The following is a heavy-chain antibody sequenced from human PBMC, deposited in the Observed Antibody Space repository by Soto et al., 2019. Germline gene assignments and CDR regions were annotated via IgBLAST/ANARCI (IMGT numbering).Heavy chain of an antibody. CDR1: GFTFSSYW. CDR2: IKQDGSEK. J-gene: IGHJ3*02. D-gene: IGHD1-26*01. CDR3: AKQYSGRLCMIAFDI. V-gene: IGHV3-7*02. Sequence: EVQLVESGGGVVQPGESLRLSCAASGFTFSSYWMRWVRQAPGKGLEWVAFIKQDGSEKYYVDSVKGRFTISRDNAKNSLYLKMNSLRAVDTAVYYCAKQYSGRLCMIAFDIWGQGTMVTVSS.